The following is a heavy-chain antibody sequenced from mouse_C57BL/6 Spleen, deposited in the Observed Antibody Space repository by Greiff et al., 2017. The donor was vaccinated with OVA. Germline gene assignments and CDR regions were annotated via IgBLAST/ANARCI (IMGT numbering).Heavy chain of an antibody. Sequence: QVQLKQPGAELVRPGSSVKLSCKASGYTFTSYWMDWVKQRPGQGLEWIGNIYPSDSETHYNQKFKDKATLTVDKSSSTAYMQLSSLTSEDSAVYYCARSDDGYYWFAYWGQGTLVTVSA. CDR3: ARSDDGYYWFAY. D-gene: IGHD2-3*01. J-gene: IGHJ3*01. CDR2: IYPSDSET. CDR1: GYTFTSYW. V-gene: IGHV1-61*01.